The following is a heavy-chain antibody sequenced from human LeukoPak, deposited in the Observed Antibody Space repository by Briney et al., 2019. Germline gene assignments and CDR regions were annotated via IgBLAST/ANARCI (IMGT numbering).Heavy chain of an antibody. V-gene: IGHV3-9*01. CDR2: ISWNSGSI. Sequence: GGSLRLSCAASGFTFDDYAMHWVRQAPGKGLEWVSGISWNSGSIGYADSVKGRFTISRDNAKNSLYLQMNSLRAEDTALYYCAKDQYQLPGFAHWGQGTLVTVSS. J-gene: IGHJ4*02. D-gene: IGHD2-2*01. CDR1: GFTFDDYA. CDR3: AKDQYQLPGFAH.